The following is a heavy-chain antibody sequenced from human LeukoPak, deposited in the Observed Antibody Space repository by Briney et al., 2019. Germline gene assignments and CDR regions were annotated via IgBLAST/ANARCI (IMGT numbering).Heavy chain of an antibody. Sequence: PSETLSLTCTVSGGSVSSGSYYWSWIRQPPGKGLEWIGYIYYSGSTNYNPSLKSRVTISVDTSKNQFSLKLSSVTAAGTAVYYCARGSIAPKTYYYGSGSLDYFDYWGQGTLVTVSS. V-gene: IGHV4-61*01. J-gene: IGHJ4*02. D-gene: IGHD3-10*01. CDR2: IYYSGST. CDR1: GGSVSSGSYY. CDR3: ARGSIAPKTYYYGSGSLDYFDY.